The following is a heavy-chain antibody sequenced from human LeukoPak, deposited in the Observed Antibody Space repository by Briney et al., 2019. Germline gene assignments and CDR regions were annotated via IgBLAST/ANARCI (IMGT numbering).Heavy chain of an antibody. CDR3: ARNGPLGYGDY. V-gene: IGHV4-39*01. CDR1: GGSISSSSYY. CDR2: IYYSGST. Sequence: SETQSLTCTVSGGSISSSSYYWGWIRQPPGKGLEWIGSIYYSGSTYYNPSLKSRVTISVDTSKNQFSLKLSSVTAADTAVYYCARNGPLGYGDYWGQGTLVTVSS. J-gene: IGHJ4*02. D-gene: IGHD5-12*01.